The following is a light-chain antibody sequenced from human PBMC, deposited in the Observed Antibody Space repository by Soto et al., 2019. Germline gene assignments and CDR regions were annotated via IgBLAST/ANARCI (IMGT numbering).Light chain of an antibody. V-gene: IGLV2-23*02. CDR3: CSDANSRSPGV. Sequence: QSALTQPASVSGSPGQSITISCTGTSSDVGDYNLVSWYQHHPGTAPKLMVYEVTNRPSGVSSRFSGSKSGNTASLTISGLLAEDEADYYCCSDANSRSPGVFGGGTKLTVL. CDR2: EVT. J-gene: IGLJ3*02. CDR1: SSDVGDYNL.